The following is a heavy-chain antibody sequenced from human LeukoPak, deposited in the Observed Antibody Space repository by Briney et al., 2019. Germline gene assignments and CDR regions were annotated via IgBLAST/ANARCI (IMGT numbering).Heavy chain of an antibody. CDR1: GFTVSSNY. V-gene: IGHV3-21*01. D-gene: IGHD2-15*01. CDR2: ISSSSNYI. CDR3: ARSGQRRCSGGTCYPYYFDY. Sequence: GGSLRLSCADSGFTVSSNYMRWVRQAPGKGLEWVSSISSSSNYIYYADSVKGRFTISRDNAKNSLHLQMNSLRAEDTAVYYCARSGQRRCSGGTCYPYYFDYWGQGTLVTVSS. J-gene: IGHJ4*02.